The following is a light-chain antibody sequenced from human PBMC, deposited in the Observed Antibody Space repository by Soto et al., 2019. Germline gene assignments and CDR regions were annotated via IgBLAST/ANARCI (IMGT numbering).Light chain of an antibody. CDR2: LNSDGSH. CDR1: SGHSSYA. J-gene: IGLJ3*02. V-gene: IGLV4-69*01. Sequence: QSVLTQSPSASASLGASVKLTCTLSSGHSSYAIAWLQQQPEKGPRYLMKLNSDGSHSKGDGIPDRFSGSSSGAERYLTISSLQSEDEADYYCQTWGTGIGVFGGGTKLTVL. CDR3: QTWGTGIGV.